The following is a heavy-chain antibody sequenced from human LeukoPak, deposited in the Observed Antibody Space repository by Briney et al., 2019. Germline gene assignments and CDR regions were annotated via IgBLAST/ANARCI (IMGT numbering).Heavy chain of an antibody. J-gene: IGHJ5*02. CDR1: GFTFSNFG. Sequence: GGSLRLSCVASGFTFSNFGMSWVRQAPGKGLEWLSYISSSSSHIYYADSVRGRFTISRDNSKNTLYLQMNSLRAEDTAVYYCARDGRYCSGGSCYHNWFDPWGQGTLVTVSS. CDR2: ISSSSSHI. CDR3: ARDGRYCSGGSCYHNWFDP. D-gene: IGHD2-15*01. V-gene: IGHV3-21*05.